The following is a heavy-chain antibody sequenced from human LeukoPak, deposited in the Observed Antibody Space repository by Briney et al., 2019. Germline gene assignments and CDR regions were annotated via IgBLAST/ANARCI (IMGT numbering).Heavy chain of an antibody. Sequence: PSETLSLTCAVYGGSFSGYYWSWVRQAPGKGLEWVSVIYSGGSTYCADSVKGRFTISRDNSKNTLYLQMNSLRAEDTAVYYCARVLYDSSGYYYVSWGQGTLVTVSS. D-gene: IGHD3-22*01. V-gene: IGHV3-53*01. J-gene: IGHJ4*02. CDR1: GGSFSGYY. CDR2: IYSGGST. CDR3: ARVLYDSSGYYYVS.